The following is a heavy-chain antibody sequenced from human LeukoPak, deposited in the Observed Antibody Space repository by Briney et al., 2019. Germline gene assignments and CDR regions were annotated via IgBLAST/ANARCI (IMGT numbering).Heavy chain of an antibody. CDR2: IYHSGST. D-gene: IGHD3-22*01. CDR1: GGSISSGGYS. Sequence: SQTLSLTCAVSGGSISSGGYSWSWIRQPPGKGLEWIGYIYHSGSTYYNPSLKSRATISVDTSKSQFSLKLSSVTAADTAVYYCARGDSSGYWALAEYFQHWGQGTLVTVSS. CDR3: ARGDSSGYWALAEYFQH. J-gene: IGHJ1*01. V-gene: IGHV4-30-2*01.